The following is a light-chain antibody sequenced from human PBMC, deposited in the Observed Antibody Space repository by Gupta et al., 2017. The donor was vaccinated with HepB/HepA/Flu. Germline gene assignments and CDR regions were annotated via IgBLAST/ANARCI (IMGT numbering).Light chain of an antibody. CDR3: QQYNNSPPSVT. Sequence: EIVMTQPPATLSVSPGERATLSCRASQSVSSNLAWYQQKPGQAPRLLIYGASTRATGIPARLNGSGSGTEFTLTISSLQSEDFAVYYCQQYNNSPPSVTFGQGTRLEIK. V-gene: IGKV3-15*01. CDR1: QSVSSN. J-gene: IGKJ5*01. CDR2: GAS.